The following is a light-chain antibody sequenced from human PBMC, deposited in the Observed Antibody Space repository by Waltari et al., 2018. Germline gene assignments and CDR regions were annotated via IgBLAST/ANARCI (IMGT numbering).Light chain of an antibody. Sequence: EIVLTQSPGTLSLSPGERATLSCRASQSVGGTLAWYQQEPGQAPRLLMYGASIRAPGNPDRFRGTGYGTDFSLNISRLEPEDFAVYYCQHYVRLPATFGQGTKVEIK. V-gene: IGKV3-20*01. CDR1: QSVGGT. CDR2: GAS. J-gene: IGKJ1*01. CDR3: QHYVRLPAT.